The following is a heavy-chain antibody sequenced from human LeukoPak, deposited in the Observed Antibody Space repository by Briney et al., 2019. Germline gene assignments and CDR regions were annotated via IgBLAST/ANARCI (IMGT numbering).Heavy chain of an antibody. J-gene: IGHJ4*02. V-gene: IGHV3-23*01. CDR2: ISGSGGNT. Sequence: GGSLRLSCAASGFTFSNYAMSWVRQAPGKGLEWVSAISGSGGNTYYSDSVKGRFTISRDNSKNTLYLQMNSLRAEDTAVYYCAKQVRSMVRGVIISFDYWGQGTLVTVSS. D-gene: IGHD3-10*01. CDR1: GFTFSNYA. CDR3: AKQVRSMVRGVIISFDY.